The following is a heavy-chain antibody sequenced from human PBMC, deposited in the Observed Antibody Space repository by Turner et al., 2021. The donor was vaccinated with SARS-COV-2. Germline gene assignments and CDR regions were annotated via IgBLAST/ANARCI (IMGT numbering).Heavy chain of an antibody. J-gene: IGHJ3*02. CDR1: GFNFDDFA. Sequence: EVQLVESGGGVVQPGGSLRLSCTASGFNFDDFAIHWVRLAPGKGLEWVSMITGDGLNTYYADFVRGRFAISRDSSQNSLFLQMNSLRAEDTALYYCAKVRRFAFDIWGQGTMVTVSS. CDR3: AKVRRFAFDI. CDR2: ITGDGLNT. V-gene: IGHV3-43*02.